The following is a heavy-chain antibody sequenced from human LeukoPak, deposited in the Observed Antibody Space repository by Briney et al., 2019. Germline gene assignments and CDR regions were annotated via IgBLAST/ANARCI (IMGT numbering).Heavy chain of an antibody. D-gene: IGHD6-6*01. Sequence: SETPSLTCTVSGGSFTTHYWNWFRQPAGKGLEWIGRIYSGESTNYKSSLKSRVIMSIDTSKRQLSLKLSSVTAADTAIYYCARDIGLDYSSSSFASDIWGPGTLVIVSS. CDR2: IYSGEST. CDR3: ARDIGLDYSSSSFASDI. V-gene: IGHV4-4*07. J-gene: IGHJ3*02. CDR1: GGSFTTHY.